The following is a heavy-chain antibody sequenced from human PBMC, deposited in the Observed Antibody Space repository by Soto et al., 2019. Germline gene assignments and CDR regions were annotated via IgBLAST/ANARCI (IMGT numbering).Heavy chain of an antibody. CDR2: IWNDGSSR. D-gene: IGHD5-12*01. CDR1: GFTFSNYG. J-gene: IGHJ4*02. CDR3: ARPALVAAIGAALDY. Sequence: QVQLVESGGGVVQPGRSLRLSCEASGFTFSNYGMHWVRQAPGKGLEWVAVIWNDGSSRYYADSVKGRFTVSRDNSKNTLFLQMNNVRDEDTAVYYCARPALVAAIGAALDYWGQGTLVTVSS. V-gene: IGHV3-33*01.